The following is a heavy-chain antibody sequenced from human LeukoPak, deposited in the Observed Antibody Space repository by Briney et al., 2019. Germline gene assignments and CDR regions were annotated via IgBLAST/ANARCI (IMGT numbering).Heavy chain of an antibody. J-gene: IGHJ4*02. CDR2: INSDGSST. V-gene: IGHV3-74*01. CDR1: GFTFSSYW. Sequence: GGSLRLSCAASGFTFSSYWMHWVRQAPGKGLVWVSRINSDGSSTSYADSVKGRFTISRDNAKNTLYLQMNSLRAEDTAVYYCANRIAGAGTGYYFDYWGQGTLVTVSS. D-gene: IGHD6-13*01. CDR3: ANRIAGAGTGYYFDY.